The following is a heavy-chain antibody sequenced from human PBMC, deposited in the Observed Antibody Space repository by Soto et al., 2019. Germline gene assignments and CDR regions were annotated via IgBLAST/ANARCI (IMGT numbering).Heavy chain of an antibody. J-gene: IGHJ6*02. V-gene: IGHV3-48*02. CDR2: ISSSSSTI. D-gene: IGHD2-15*01. Sequence: GGSLRLSCAASGFTFSSYSMNWVRQAPGKGLEWVSYISSSSSTIYYADSVKGRFTISRDNAKNLLYLQMNSLRDEDTAVYYCARESVVVAATHPFDYYYGMDVWGQGTTVTVSS. CDR3: ARESVVVAATHPFDYYYGMDV. CDR1: GFTFSSYS.